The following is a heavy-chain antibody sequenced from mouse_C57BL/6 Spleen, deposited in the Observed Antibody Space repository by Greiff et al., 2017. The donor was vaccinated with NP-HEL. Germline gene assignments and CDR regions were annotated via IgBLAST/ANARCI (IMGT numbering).Heavy chain of an antibody. V-gene: IGHV5-16*01. D-gene: IGHD4-1*01. CDR2: INYDGSST. CDR1: GFTFSDYY. Sequence: EVHLVESAGGLVQPGSSMKLSCTASGFTFSDYYMAWVRQVPEKGLEWVANINYDGSSTYYLDSLKSRFIISRDNAKNILYLQMSSLKSEDTATYYCARGATGTGAMDYWGQGTSVTVSS. J-gene: IGHJ4*01. CDR3: ARGATGTGAMDY.